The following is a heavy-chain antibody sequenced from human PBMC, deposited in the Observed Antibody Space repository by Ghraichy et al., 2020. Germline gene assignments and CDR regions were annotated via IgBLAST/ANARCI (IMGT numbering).Heavy chain of an antibody. CDR2: ISGSGGST. CDR1: GFTFSSYA. V-gene: IGHV3-23*01. Sequence: LSLTCAASGFTFSSYAMSWVRQAPGKGLEWVSAISGSGGSTYSADSVKGRFTISRDNSKNTLYLQMNSLRAEDTAVYYCAKMPVVVITYWYFDLWGRGTLVTVSS. D-gene: IGHD3-22*01. J-gene: IGHJ2*01. CDR3: AKMPVVVITYWYFDL.